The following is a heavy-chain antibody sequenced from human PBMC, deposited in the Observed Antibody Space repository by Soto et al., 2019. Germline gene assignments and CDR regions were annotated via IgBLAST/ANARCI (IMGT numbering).Heavy chain of an antibody. D-gene: IGHD1-26*01. V-gene: IGHV2-5*02. Sequence: QITLKESGPTLVKPTQTLTLTCTFSGFSLSTSGVAVGWIRQPPGKALEWLALIYWDDDKRYRPSLKSRLSITKDTSKNPVVLRTTNLDPVDTTTYYCEHGREVGLRKLAPVGAFDSWGQGTRVTVSS. J-gene: IGHJ3*02. CDR1: GFSLSTSGVA. CDR2: IYWDDDK. CDR3: EHGREVGLRKLAPVGAFDS.